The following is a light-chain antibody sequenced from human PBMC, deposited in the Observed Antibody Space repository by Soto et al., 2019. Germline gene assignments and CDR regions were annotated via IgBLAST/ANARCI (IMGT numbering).Light chain of an antibody. V-gene: IGLV1-47*01. Sequence: QSVLTQPPSASGTPGQRVTISCSGSSSNIGSNYVYWYQQLPGTAPKLLIYRNNQRPSGVPDRFSGSKSGTSASLAISGLRYEDEADYYCAAWDDRLSVVFGGGTKVTVL. CDR3: AAWDDRLSVV. CDR2: RNN. J-gene: IGLJ2*01. CDR1: SSNIGSNY.